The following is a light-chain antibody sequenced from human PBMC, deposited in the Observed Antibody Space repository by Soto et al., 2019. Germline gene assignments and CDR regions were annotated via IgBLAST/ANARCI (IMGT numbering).Light chain of an antibody. Sequence: DIQMTXSPSTLSASVGDRVTXTCRASQTISSWLAWYQQKPGKAPKLLIYKASTLKSGVPSRFSGSGSGTEFTLTISSLQPDDFATYYCQHYNSYSEAFGQGTKVDIK. CDR1: QTISSW. J-gene: IGKJ1*01. V-gene: IGKV1-5*03. CDR2: KAS. CDR3: QHYNSYSEA.